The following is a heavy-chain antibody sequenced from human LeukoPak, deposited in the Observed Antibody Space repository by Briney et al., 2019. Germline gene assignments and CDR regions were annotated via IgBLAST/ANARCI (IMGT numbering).Heavy chain of an antibody. J-gene: IGHJ4*02. V-gene: IGHV1-46*02. Sequence: ASVKVSCKASGYTFNSYYIHWVRQAPGQGLEWMGLIHPSDGSTSYTQKLQGRVTMTRDMSTSTVYMELSSLRSEDTAVYYCARVFLERWLRGPLDYWGQGTLVTVSS. D-gene: IGHD5-24*01. CDR1: GYTFNSYY. CDR3: ARVFLERWLRGPLDY. CDR2: IHPSDGST.